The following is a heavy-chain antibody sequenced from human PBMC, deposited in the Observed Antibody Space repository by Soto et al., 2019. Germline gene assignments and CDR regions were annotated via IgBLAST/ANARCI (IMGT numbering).Heavy chain of an antibody. CDR1: GGTFSSYA. Sequence: ASVKVSCKASGGTFSSYAISWVRQAPGQVLEWMGGIIPIFGTANYAQKFQGRVTITADESTSTAYMELSSLRSEDTAVYYCANRYYDFWSGYWIFDYWGQGTLVTVSS. J-gene: IGHJ4*02. CDR3: ANRYYDFWSGYWIFDY. CDR2: IIPIFGTA. D-gene: IGHD3-3*01. V-gene: IGHV1-69*13.